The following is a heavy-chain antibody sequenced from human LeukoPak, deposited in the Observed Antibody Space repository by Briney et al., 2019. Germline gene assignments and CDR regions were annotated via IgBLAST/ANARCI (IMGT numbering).Heavy chain of an antibody. CDR2: IGGGGTGT. D-gene: IGHD1-26*01. J-gene: IGHJ4*02. V-gene: IGHV3-23*01. Sequence: GGSLRLSCAASGFTFSSSAMTWVRQAPGKGLEWVSGIGGGGTGTHYADSVKGRFTVSRDNSRNTLYLQMNSLRAEDTALYYCAKELESWEIFDYWGQGTLVTVSS. CDR3: AKELESWEIFDY. CDR1: GFTFSSSA.